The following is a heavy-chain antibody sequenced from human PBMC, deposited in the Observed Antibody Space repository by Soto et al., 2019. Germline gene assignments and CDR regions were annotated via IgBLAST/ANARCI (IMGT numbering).Heavy chain of an antibody. CDR1: GFTFSDYY. CDR2: ISSSGSTI. CDR3: ARMGPLNCSGGSCYSDWFDP. J-gene: IGHJ5*02. Sequence: QVQLVESGGGLVKPGGSLRLSCAASGFTFSDYYMSWIRQAPGKGLEWVSYISSSGSTIYYADSVKGRFTISRDNAKNSMYLQMNSLRAEDTAGYYCARMGPLNCSGGSCYSDWFDPWGQGTLVTVSS. D-gene: IGHD2-15*01. V-gene: IGHV3-11*01.